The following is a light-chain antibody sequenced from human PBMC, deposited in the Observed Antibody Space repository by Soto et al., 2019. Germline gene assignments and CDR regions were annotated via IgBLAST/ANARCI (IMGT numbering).Light chain of an antibody. J-gene: IGKJ2*01. CDR3: QQYGSSSYT. CDR2: GAS. Sequence: EIVLTQSPGTLSLSPGERATLSCRASQSVSSSYLAWYQQKPGQAPRLLIYGASSRATGIPDRFSGSGSGTDITLTISRLEPEDLAVYCCQQYGSSSYTFGQGPKLEIK. V-gene: IGKV3-20*01. CDR1: QSVSSSY.